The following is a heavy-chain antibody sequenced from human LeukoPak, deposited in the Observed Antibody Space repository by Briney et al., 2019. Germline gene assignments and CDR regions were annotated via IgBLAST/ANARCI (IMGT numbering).Heavy chain of an antibody. CDR3: ARYEGNTVTTPSNSYFDY. V-gene: IGHV3-30*04. CDR2: ISYDGSNK. Sequence: PGGSLRLSCAASGFTFSSYAMHWVRQAPGKGLEWVAVISYDGSNKYYADSVKGRFTISRDNSKNTLYLQMNSLRAEDTAVYYCARYEGNTVTTPSNSYFDYWGQGTLVTVSS. D-gene: IGHD4-17*01. J-gene: IGHJ4*02. CDR1: GFTFSSYA.